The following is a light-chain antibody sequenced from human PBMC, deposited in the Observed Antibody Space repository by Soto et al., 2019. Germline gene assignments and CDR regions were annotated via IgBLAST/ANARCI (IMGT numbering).Light chain of an antibody. V-gene: IGLV2-14*01. J-gene: IGLJ2*01. CDR1: SSDIGADDF. Sequence: QSALTQPASVSGSPGQSITISCTGTSSDIGADDFVSWYQHHPDKTPKLIIFEVTDRPTGISHRFSASKSGNTASLTISGLEAEDEAFYYCSSYRKTTFPHVVFGGGTKLTVL. CDR3: SSYRKTTFPHVV. CDR2: EVT.